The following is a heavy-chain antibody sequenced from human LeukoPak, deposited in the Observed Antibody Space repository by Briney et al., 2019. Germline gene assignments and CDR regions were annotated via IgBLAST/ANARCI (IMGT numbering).Heavy chain of an antibody. D-gene: IGHD3-22*01. Sequence: PSETLSLTCDVFGGSSTDYFWIWIRQSPGKGLEWIGEINDYTGNTNYNPSLNSRVSISLEKSKNQFSLELRSVTAADAAVYYCARGRIAKIVVVHSFHYGMDVWGQGTTVTVSS. V-gene: IGHV4-34*01. CDR3: ARGRIAKIVVVHSFHYGMDV. J-gene: IGHJ6*02. CDR1: GGSSTDYF. CDR2: INDYTGNT.